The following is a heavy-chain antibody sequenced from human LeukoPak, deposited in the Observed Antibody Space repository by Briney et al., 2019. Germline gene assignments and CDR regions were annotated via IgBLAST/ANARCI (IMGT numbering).Heavy chain of an antibody. V-gene: IGHV4-61*05. Sequence: KSSETLSLTCTVSGGSISSSSHYWSWIRQPPGKGLEWIGYIYHSGKTNYNPSLKSRVTISADTSKNQFSLRLSSVTAADTAVYYCVRGKDDMSWDNFDYWGQGTLVTVSS. CDR1: GGSISSSSHY. CDR2: IYHSGKT. D-gene: IGHD6-13*01. CDR3: VRGKDDMSWDNFDY. J-gene: IGHJ4*02.